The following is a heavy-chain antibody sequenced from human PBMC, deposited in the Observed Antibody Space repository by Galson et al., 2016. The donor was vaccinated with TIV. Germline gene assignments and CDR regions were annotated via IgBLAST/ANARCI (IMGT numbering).Heavy chain of an antibody. J-gene: IGHJ6*02. D-gene: IGHD3-10*01. CDR3: VRDGSYYAGSGSPSMDV. CDR2: TFYRSKWYN. Sequence: CAISGDSVSSNSAAWNWLRQSPSRGLEWLGRTFYRSKWYNDYAPSVKSRITINPDTSKNQFSLQLNSVTPEDTAVYYCVRDGSYYAGSGSPSMDVWGHGTAVSVSS. V-gene: IGHV6-1*01. CDR1: GDSVSSNSAA.